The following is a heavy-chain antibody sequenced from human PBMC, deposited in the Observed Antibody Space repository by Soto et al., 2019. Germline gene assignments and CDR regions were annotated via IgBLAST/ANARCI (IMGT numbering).Heavy chain of an antibody. J-gene: IGHJ4*02. CDR2: IYYSGST. D-gene: IGHD6-13*01. Sequence: SETLSLTCTVSGGSISSYYWSWIRQPPGKGLEWIGYIYYSGSTNYNPSLKSRVTISGDTSKNQFSLKLSTVTAADTAVYYCARRGIAAAGFDYWGQGTLVTVSS. V-gene: IGHV4-59*08. CDR1: GGSISSYY. CDR3: ARRGIAAAGFDY.